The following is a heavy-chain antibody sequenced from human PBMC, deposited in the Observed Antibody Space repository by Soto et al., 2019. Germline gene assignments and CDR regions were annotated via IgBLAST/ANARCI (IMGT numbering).Heavy chain of an antibody. CDR1: GYSFTNYW. CDR2: IYPGDSDT. Sequence: AGESLKISCKGSGYSFTNYWIGWVRQMPGKGLEWMGIIYPGDSDTRYSPSFQGQVTISADKSISTAYLQWSSLKAWDTAMYYCARVGVATSGNYYNYGMDVWGQGTTVTVSS. CDR3: ARVGVATSGNYYNYGMDV. D-gene: IGHD5-12*01. J-gene: IGHJ6*02. V-gene: IGHV5-51*01.